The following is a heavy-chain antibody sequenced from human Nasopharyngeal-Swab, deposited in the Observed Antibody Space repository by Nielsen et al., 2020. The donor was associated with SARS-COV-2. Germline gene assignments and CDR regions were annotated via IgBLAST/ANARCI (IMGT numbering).Heavy chain of an antibody. Sequence: GESLKISCKGSGYSFSNYWIAWVRQMPGKGLEWMGIVRPADSDTRYSPSFQGQVTISADKSINTAFLQWSSLEASDTAMYYCARPGQQLIYWTNDYWGQGTLVTVSP. V-gene: IGHV5-51*01. CDR2: VRPADSDT. CDR1: GYSFSNYW. J-gene: IGHJ4*02. D-gene: IGHD6-13*01. CDR3: ARPGQQLIYWTNDY.